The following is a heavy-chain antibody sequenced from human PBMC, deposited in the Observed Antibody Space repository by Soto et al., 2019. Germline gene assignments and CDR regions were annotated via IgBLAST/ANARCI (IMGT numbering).Heavy chain of an antibody. J-gene: IGHJ4*02. Sequence: QITLNESGPTQVNPRQTLTLTCTFSGFSLTTSGVGVGWIRQSPGKAPEWLALIYWDDDKRYSPSLKSRLTITKDTSKNQVVLTMADLDPVATATYYCAHRVLRTVFGLVTTTAIYFDFWGQGTPVAVSS. D-gene: IGHD3-3*01. V-gene: IGHV2-5*02. CDR1: GFSLTTSGVG. CDR2: IYWDDDK. CDR3: AHRVLRTVFGLVTTTAIYFDF.